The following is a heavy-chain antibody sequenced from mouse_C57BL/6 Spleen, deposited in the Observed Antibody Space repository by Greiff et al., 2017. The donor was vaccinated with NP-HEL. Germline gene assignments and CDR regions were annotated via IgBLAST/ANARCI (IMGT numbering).Heavy chain of an antibody. CDR2: ISSGSSTI. J-gene: IGHJ1*03. Sequence: EVKLVESGGGLVKPGGSLKLSCAASGFTFSDYGMHWVRQAPEKGLEWVAYISSGSSTIYYADTVKGRFTISRDNAKNTLFLQMTSLRSEDAAMYYCARGRGLPWDFDDWGTGTTVTVSS. V-gene: IGHV5-17*01. D-gene: IGHD2-2*01. CDR3: ARGRGLPWDFDD. CDR1: GFTFSDYG.